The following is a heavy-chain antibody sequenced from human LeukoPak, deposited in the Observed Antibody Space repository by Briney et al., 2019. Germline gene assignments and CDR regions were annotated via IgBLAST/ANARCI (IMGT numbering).Heavy chain of an antibody. CDR1: GGSFTEYH. D-gene: IGHD5/OR15-5a*01. CDR2: INYTGRT. J-gene: IGHJ3*02. CDR3: AKDRRVEVSALQTVAFDM. V-gene: IGHV4-34*01. Sequence: SETLSLTCAVFGGSFTEYHCSWIRQPPGKSLEWIGEINYTGRTHYNPSLTSRVTISIDMSERQNSLRLTSVTAEDTPLYYRAKDRRVEVSALQTVAFDMWAQGTMVIVSS.